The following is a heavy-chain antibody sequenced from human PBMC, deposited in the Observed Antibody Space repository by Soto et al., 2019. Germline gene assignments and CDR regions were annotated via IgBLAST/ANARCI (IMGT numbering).Heavy chain of an antibody. Sequence: ASVKVSCKASGYTFTGYYMHWVRQAPGQGLEWMGWINPNSGGTNYAQKFQGWVTMTRDTSISTAYMELSRLRSDDTAVYYCARGAGEYSGYAPNYYYYGMDVWGQGTTVTVSS. CDR1: GYTFTGYY. J-gene: IGHJ6*02. CDR3: ARGAGEYSGYAPNYYYYGMDV. CDR2: INPNSGGT. D-gene: IGHD5-12*01. V-gene: IGHV1-2*04.